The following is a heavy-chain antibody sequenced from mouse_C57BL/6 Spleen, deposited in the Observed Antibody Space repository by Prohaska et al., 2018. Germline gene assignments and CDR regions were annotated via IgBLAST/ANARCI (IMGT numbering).Heavy chain of an antibody. V-gene: IGHV6-3*01. Sequence: EVKLEESGGGLVQPGGSMKLSCVASGFTFSNYWMNWVRQSPEKELEWVAQIRLKSDNYATHYAESVKGRFTISRDDSKSSVYLQMNNLRAEDTRIYYCTAHAARSVYWGQSTHLTGSS. CDR2: IRLKSDNYAT. J-gene: IGHJ2*01. CDR1: GFTFSNYW. D-gene: IGHD3-1*01. CDR3: TAHAARSVY.